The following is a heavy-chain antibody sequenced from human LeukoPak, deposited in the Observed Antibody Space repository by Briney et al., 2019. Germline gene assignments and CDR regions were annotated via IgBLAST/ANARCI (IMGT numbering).Heavy chain of an antibody. CDR2: INPSGGST. D-gene: IGHD6-13*01. J-gene: IGHJ4*02. V-gene: IGHV1-46*01. CDR1: GYTFTSYG. CDR3: ARAVIAADYFDY. Sequence: ASVKVSCKASGYTFTSYGISWVRQAPGQGLEWMGIINPSGGSTSYAQKFQGRVTMTRDTSTSTVYMELSSLRSEDTAVYYCARAVIAADYFDYWGQGTLVTVSS.